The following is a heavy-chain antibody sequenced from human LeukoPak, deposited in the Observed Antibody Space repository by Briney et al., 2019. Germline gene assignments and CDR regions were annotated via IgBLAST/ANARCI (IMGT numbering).Heavy chain of an antibody. CDR1: GFSLTTGGVG. CDR2: IYWDDAK. J-gene: IGHJ3*02. V-gene: IGHV2-5*02. CDR3: AHRRLTRFRGDDAFDI. D-gene: IGHD3-10*01. Sequence: ESGPTLVKPTQTLTLTCTFSGFSLTTGGVGVGWIHQPPVKALEWLARIYWDDAKRHSPSLKRRLTITKDTSKNQVVLTMSNMGPVDTATYYCAHRRLTRFRGDDAFDIWGRGTMVMVSS.